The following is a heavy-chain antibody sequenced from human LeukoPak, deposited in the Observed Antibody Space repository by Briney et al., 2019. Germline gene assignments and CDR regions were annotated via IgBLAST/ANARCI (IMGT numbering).Heavy chain of an antibody. J-gene: IGHJ4*02. CDR1: GFTFSSYG. V-gene: IGHV3-30*02. Sequence: GSLRLSCAASGFTFSSYGMHWVRQAPGKGLEWVAFIRYDGSNKNYADSVKGRFTISRDNSKNTLYLQMNSLRAEDTAVYYCARAHNWKYGSFDFWGQGTLVTVSS. D-gene: IGHD1-7*01. CDR3: ARAHNWKYGSFDF. CDR2: IRYDGSNK.